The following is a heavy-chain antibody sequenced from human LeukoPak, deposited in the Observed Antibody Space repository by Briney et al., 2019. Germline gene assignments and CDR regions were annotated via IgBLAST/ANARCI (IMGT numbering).Heavy chain of an antibody. V-gene: IGHV4-34*01. CDR3: ARVLGNYYSDY. D-gene: IGHD7-27*01. CDR1: GGSFSGYY. Sequence: SETLSLTCAVYGGSFSGYYWSWIRQPPGKGLEWIGEINHSGSTNYNPSLKSRVTISVDTSKNQFSLKVSSVTAADTAMYFCARVLGNYYSDYWGQGTLVTVSS. J-gene: IGHJ4*02. CDR2: INHSGST.